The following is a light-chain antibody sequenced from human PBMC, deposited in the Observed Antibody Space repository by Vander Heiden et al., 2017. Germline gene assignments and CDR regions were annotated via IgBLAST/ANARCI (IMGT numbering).Light chain of an antibody. V-gene: IGLV3-21*02. CDR1: NIGSKS. J-gene: IGLJ2*01. Sequence: SYVLTQPPSASVALGQTARITCGGNNIGSKSVHWYQQKPGQAPVLVAYDDSERPSGIPERFSGSNSGNTATLTISRVEAGDEADYYCQVWDSSSDHVVFGGGTDLTVL. CDR3: QVWDSSSDHVV. CDR2: DDS.